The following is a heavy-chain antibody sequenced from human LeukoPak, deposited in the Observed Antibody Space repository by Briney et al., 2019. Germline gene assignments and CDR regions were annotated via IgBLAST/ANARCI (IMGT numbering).Heavy chain of an antibody. J-gene: IGHJ4*02. CDR3: ARASYYDFWSGYYYFDY. D-gene: IGHD3-3*01. CDR1: GFTFSSYW. Sequence: GGSLRLSCAASGFTFSSYWMSWVRQAPGEGLEWVANIKQDGSEKYYVDSVKGRFTISRDNAKNSLYLQMNSLRAEDTAVYYCARASYYDFWSGYYYFDYWGQGTLVTVSS. V-gene: IGHV3-7*01. CDR2: IKQDGSEK.